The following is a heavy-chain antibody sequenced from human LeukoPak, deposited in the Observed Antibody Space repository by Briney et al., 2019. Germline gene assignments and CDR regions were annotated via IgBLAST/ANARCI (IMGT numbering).Heavy chain of an antibody. CDR3: ARDYKYAFAY. D-gene: IGHD2-8*01. V-gene: IGHV3-48*02. Sequence: GGSLRLSCTASGFTFSDYSMNWFRQAPGKGLDWVSYITSSSNSIYYADSVKGRFTISRDNAKNSLYLQMNRLRDEDTAVYYCARDYKYAFAYWGQGTLVAVSP. CDR1: GFTFSDYS. CDR2: ITSSSNSI. J-gene: IGHJ4*02.